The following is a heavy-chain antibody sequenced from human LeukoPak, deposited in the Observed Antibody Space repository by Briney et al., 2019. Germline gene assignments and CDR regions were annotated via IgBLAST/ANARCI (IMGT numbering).Heavy chain of an antibody. V-gene: IGHV3-74*01. CDR2: INTNESST. Sequence: GGSLRLSCEASGFSFNNYWMRWVRQAPGKGLVWVARINTNESSTSYADSVKGRFTISRDNAKKTLFLQMNSLRVEDTAVYYCARDGYCSGGRCYGMDVWGQGTTVTVSS. CDR1: GFSFNNYW. J-gene: IGHJ6*02. CDR3: ARDGYCSGGRCYGMDV. D-gene: IGHD2-15*01.